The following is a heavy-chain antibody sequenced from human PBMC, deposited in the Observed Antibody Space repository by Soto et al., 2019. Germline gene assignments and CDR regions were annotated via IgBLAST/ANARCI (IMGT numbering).Heavy chain of an antibody. D-gene: IGHD5-18*01. J-gene: IGHJ6*02. CDR3: AKEKSITASYYYGMDV. V-gene: IGHV3-30*18. Sequence: GGFLRLSCAASGFTFSSYGMHWVRQAPGKGLEWVAVISYDGSNKYYADSVKGRFTISRDNSKNTLYLQMNSLRAEDTAVYYCAKEKSITASYYYGMDVWGQGTTVTVSS. CDR1: GFTFSSYG. CDR2: ISYDGSNK.